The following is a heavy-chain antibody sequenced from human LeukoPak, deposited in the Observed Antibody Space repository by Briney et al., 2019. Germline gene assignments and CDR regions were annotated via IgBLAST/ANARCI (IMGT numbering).Heavy chain of an antibody. J-gene: IGHJ4*02. CDR3: ARQGWLRRGGLDY. V-gene: IGHV4-34*01. Sequence: SETLSLTCTVSGGSVSSYYWSWIRQPPGKGPEWIGEINHSGSTNYNPSLKSRVTISVDTSKNQFSLKLSSVTAADTAVYYCARQGWLRRGGLDYWGQGALVTVSS. D-gene: IGHD5-12*01. CDR2: INHSGST. CDR1: GGSVSSYY.